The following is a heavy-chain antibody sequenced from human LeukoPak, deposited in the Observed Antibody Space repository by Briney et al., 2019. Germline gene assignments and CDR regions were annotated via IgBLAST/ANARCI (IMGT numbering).Heavy chain of an antibody. J-gene: IGHJ4*02. CDR1: DFSFSSRW. CDR2: IISDGSSI. CDR3: AREPPRRWQQLVRYY. D-gene: IGHD6-13*01. V-gene: IGHV3-74*01. Sequence: GGSLRLSCATSDFSFSSRWMHWVRQAPGKGLVWVSRIISDGSSISYADSVKGRFTISRDNAKNTVYLQMNSLRAEDTAVYYCAREPPRRWQQLVRYYWGQGTLVTVSS.